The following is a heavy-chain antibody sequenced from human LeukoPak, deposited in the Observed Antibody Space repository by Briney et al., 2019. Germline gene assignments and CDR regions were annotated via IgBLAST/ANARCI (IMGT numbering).Heavy chain of an antibody. J-gene: IGHJ4*02. CDR3: ARDFNPYYYDSSGYSQ. CDR1: GYTFTGYY. CDR2: INPNSGGT. V-gene: IGHV1-2*02. D-gene: IGHD3-22*01. Sequence: ASVKVSCKASGYTFTGYYMHWVRQAPGQGLEWMGWINPNSGGTNYAQKFQGRVTMTRDTSISTAYMELSRLRSDDTAVYYCARDFNPYYYDSSGYSQWGQGTLVTASS.